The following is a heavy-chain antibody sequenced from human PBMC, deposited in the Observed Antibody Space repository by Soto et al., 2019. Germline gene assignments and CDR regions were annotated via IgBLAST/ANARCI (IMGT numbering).Heavy chain of an antibody. D-gene: IGHD4-4*01. CDR3: ARVGSKSFYYATDV. CDR2: ICTGGTT. Sequence: SETLSLTCTVSGGSISSFCWSWIRQPPGQGLEWIGYICTGGTTKYNPSLKSRVTMSVGTSKTQFSLKLTSVTAADTAVYYCARVGSKSFYYATDVWGQGTTVTVSS. J-gene: IGHJ6*02. CDR1: GGSISSFC. V-gene: IGHV4-4*09.